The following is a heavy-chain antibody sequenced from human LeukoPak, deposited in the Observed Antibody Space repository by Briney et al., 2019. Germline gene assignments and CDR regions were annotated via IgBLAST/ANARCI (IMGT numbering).Heavy chain of an antibody. Sequence: SETLSLTCTVSGGSISSYYWSWIRQPPGKGLEWIGYIYYSGSTNYNPSLKSRVTISVDTSKNQFSLKLSSVTAADTAVYYCARRAYDSSGYYYEHYFDYWGQGTLVTVSS. D-gene: IGHD3-22*01. J-gene: IGHJ4*02. CDR3: ARRAYDSSGYYYEHYFDY. CDR2: IYYSGST. V-gene: IGHV4-59*08. CDR1: GGSISSYY.